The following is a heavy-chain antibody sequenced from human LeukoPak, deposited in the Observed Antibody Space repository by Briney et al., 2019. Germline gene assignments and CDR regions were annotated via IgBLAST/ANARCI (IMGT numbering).Heavy chain of an antibody. CDR2: IYYSGST. V-gene: IGHV4-61*01. CDR3: ARKSSSGWYFDY. D-gene: IGHD6-19*01. Sequence: SETLSLTCTVSDGSLSSGSYYWSWIRQPPGKGLEWIGYIYYSGSTNYNPSLKSRVTISVDTSKNQFSLKLSSVTAADTAVYYCARKSSSGWYFDYWGQGTLVTVSS. CDR1: DGSLSSGSYY. J-gene: IGHJ4*02.